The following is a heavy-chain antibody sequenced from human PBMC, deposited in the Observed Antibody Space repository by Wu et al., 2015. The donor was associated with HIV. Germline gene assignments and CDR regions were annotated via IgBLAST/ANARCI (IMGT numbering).Heavy chain of an antibody. V-gene: IGHV1-2*02. CDR1: GYNYVNYK. D-gene: IGHD3/OR15-3a*01. CDR3: VRGRTCGXRNVIFGLEF. Sequence: QLKQPGPQTKRPGASVTVSCVSDGYNYVNYKISWVRQVPGKGFEWMGWMDPRGGRVNYSWRFQGRMSMYRDVSTETSYMDLRGLTPDDTAKYFXVRGRTCGXRNVIFGLEFWGQGTLVIVSS. J-gene: IGHJ1*01. CDR2: MDPRGGRV.